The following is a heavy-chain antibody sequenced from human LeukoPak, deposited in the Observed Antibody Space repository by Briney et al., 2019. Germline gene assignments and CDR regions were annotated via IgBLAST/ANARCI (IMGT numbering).Heavy chain of an antibody. CDR2: ITGSGGNT. D-gene: IGHD3-9*01. Sequence: GASLRLSCAASGFTFSNYAMSWVRQAPGKGLEWVSAITGSGGNTYYADSVKGRITISRDNSKNTLYLQMNSLRAEDTAVYYCAKWGDYDVLTGYYVSDYWGQGTLVTVSS. CDR3: AKWGDYDVLTGYYVSDY. CDR1: GFTFSNYA. V-gene: IGHV3-23*01. J-gene: IGHJ4*02.